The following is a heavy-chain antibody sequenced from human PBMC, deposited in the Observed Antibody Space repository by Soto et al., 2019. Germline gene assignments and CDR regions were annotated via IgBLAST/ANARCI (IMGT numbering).Heavy chain of an antibody. CDR3: ESVLYRRLDASDI. CDR2: IYHSGTT. D-gene: IGHD3-16*01. V-gene: IGHV4-38-2*01. Sequence: SSETLSLGCAVSGDSISGGYYCAWIRQPPGKGLEWVASIYHSGTTYYNPSLTSRVHISVDTSKNQFSLKLSSVTAADTAVYYCESVLYRRLDASDIWGQGPMVTVSS. J-gene: IGHJ3*02. CDR1: GDSISGGYY.